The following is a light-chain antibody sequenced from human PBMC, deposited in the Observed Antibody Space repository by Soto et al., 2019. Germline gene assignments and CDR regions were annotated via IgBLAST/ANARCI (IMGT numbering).Light chain of an antibody. Sequence: SSELTQPPSVSVSPGQTASITCSGDKLGDKYACWYQQKPGQSPVLVIYQDSKRPSGIPERFSGSNSGNTATLTISGTQAMDEADYYCQAWDSRMVFGGGTKLTVL. CDR2: QDS. CDR1: KLGDKY. V-gene: IGLV3-1*01. J-gene: IGLJ2*01. CDR3: QAWDSRMV.